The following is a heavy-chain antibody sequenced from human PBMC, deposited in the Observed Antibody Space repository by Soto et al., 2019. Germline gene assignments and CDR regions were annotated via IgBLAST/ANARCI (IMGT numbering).Heavy chain of an antibody. CDR1: GGSISSSDW. V-gene: IGHV4-4*02. D-gene: IGHD3-22*01. J-gene: IGHJ4*02. CDR2: IYHSGST. CDR3: AKEDSTGHKLFDN. Sequence: SETLSLTCAVSGGSISSSDWWSCGRQPAEKGLEWIGEIYHSGSTNYNPSLKSRVTISVDKSKNQFSLKLTSLTAADTAVYYCAKEDSTGHKLFDNWGQGALVTVSS.